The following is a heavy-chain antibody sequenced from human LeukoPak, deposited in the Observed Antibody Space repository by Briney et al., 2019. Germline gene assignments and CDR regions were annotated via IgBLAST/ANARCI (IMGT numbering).Heavy chain of an antibody. D-gene: IGHD2-2*01. Sequence: ASVKVSCKASGGTFSSYAISWVRQAPGQGLEWMGRIIPILGIANYAQKFQGRVTITADKSTSTAYMELRSLRSDDTAVYYCAREGPAPRAFDIWGQGTMVTVSS. CDR2: IIPILGIA. J-gene: IGHJ3*02. CDR1: GGTFSSYA. V-gene: IGHV1-69*04. CDR3: AREGPAPRAFDI.